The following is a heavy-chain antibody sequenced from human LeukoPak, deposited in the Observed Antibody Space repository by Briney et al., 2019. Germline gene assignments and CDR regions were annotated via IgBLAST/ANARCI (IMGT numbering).Heavy chain of an antibody. V-gene: IGHV3-53*01. Sequence: GGSLRLSCAASGFTVSSNYMSWVRQAPGKGLEWVSVIYSGGSTYYADSVKGRFTISRDNSKNTLYLQMNSLRAEDTAVYYCARASEVNAFDYWGQGTLVTVSS. CDR3: ARASEVNAFDY. J-gene: IGHJ4*02. CDR1: GFTVSSNY. CDR2: IYSGGST.